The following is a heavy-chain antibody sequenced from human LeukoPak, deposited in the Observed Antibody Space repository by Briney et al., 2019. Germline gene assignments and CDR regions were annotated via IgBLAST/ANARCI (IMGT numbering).Heavy chain of an antibody. V-gene: IGHV1-18*01. CDR1: GYTFTSYG. D-gene: IGHD4-23*01. CDR2: ISAYNGNT. CDR3: ARSYYGGNSGDY. Sequence: ASVTVPCKASGYTFTSYGISWVRQAPGQGLEWMGWISAYNGNTNYAQKLQGRVTMTTDTSTSTAYMELRSLRSDDTAVYYCARSYYGGNSGDYWGQGTLVTVSS. J-gene: IGHJ4*02.